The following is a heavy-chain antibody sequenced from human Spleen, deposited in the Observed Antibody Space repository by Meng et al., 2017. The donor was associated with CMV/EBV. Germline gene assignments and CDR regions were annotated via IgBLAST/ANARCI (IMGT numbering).Heavy chain of an antibody. D-gene: IGHD1-26*01. CDR3: AKIGSFTYYYYGMDV. CDR1: GFSFNSHW. J-gene: IGHJ6*02. V-gene: IGHV3-7*03. Sequence: GESLKISCSASGFSFNSHWMRWVRQAPGKGLEWVANIKQEGSEKYYVDSVKGRFTISRDNAKNSLCLQMDSLGAEDTAVYYCAKIGSFTYYYYGMDVWGQGTTVTVSS. CDR2: IKQEGSEK.